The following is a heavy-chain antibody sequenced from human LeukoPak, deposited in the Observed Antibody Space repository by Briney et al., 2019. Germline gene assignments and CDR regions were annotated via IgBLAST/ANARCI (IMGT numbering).Heavy chain of an antibody. CDR3: AKGFYYDSRGYDSFAEYFQH. J-gene: IGHJ1*01. V-gene: IGHV3-30*18. CDR2: ISYDGSNK. D-gene: IGHD3-22*01. Sequence: GGSLRLSCAASGFTFSSYGMHWVRQAPDKGLEWVAVISYDGSNKYYADSVKGRFTISRDNSKNTVYLQMNSLRVEDTAVYYCAKGFYYDSRGYDSFAEYFQHWGQGTLVTVSS. CDR1: GFTFSSYG.